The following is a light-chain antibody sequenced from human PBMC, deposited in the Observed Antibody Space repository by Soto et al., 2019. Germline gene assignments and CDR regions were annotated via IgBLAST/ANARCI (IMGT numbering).Light chain of an antibody. CDR1: NSDVGRYNL. Sequence: QSALTQPASVSGSPGQSITISCPGTNSDVGRYNLDSWYQQRPGQAPQVLSYEVTKRPSGVSDRFPGSKSGNTASLTISGLQAEDEGEYFCCSYASSTTYVIFGGGTKVTV. CDR3: CSYASSTTYVI. V-gene: IGLV2-23*02. J-gene: IGLJ2*01. CDR2: EVT.